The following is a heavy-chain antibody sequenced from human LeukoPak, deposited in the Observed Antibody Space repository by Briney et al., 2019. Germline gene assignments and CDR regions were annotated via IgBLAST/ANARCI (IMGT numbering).Heavy chain of an antibody. Sequence: AASVTVSCKASGGTFSSYAISWLRQAPGQGLEWMGGIIPIFGTANYAQKFQGRVTITADKSTSTAYMELSSLRSEDTAVYCCARVASGIAVAGPAGGIYYYYYYMDVWGKGTTVTVSS. J-gene: IGHJ6*03. V-gene: IGHV1-69*06. D-gene: IGHD6-19*01. CDR3: ARVASGIAVAGPAGGIYYYYYYMDV. CDR1: GGTFSSYA. CDR2: IIPIFGTA.